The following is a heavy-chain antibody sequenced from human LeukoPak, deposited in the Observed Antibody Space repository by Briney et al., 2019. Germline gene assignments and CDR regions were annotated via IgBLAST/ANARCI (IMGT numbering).Heavy chain of an antibody. CDR3: ATSIVGLTYDEHFQH. CDR1: GFAVSSNH. D-gene: IGHD1-26*01. Sequence: PGGSLILSCAASGFAVSSNHMNWVRQAPGKGLEWVSVIFNGGSTYYADSVKGRFTISRDNSKNTLYLQMNSLRAEDTAVYYCATSIVGLTYDEHFQHWGQGTLVTVSS. J-gene: IGHJ1*01. V-gene: IGHV3-53*01. CDR2: IFNGGST.